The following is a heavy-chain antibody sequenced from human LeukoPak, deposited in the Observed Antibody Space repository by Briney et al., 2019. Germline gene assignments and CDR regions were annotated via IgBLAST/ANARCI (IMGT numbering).Heavy chain of an antibody. Sequence: GGSLRLSCAASGFTFSTYGMSWVRQAPGKGLDWVSAVSGSGGSTHYADSVTGRFTISRDNSKNTLYLQMNSLRAEDTAVYYCAKDRYFDNSGDHYESEYWGQGTLVTVSS. D-gene: IGHD3-22*01. J-gene: IGHJ4*02. CDR1: GFTFSTYG. CDR2: VSGSGGST. CDR3: AKDRYFDNSGDHYESEY. V-gene: IGHV3-23*01.